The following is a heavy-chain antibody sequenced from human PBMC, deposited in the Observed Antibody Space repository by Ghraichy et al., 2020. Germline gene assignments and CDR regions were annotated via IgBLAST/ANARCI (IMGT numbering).Heavy chain of an antibody. V-gene: IGHV3-49*03. Sequence: GGSLRLSCTASGFTFGDYAMSWFRQAPGKGLEWVGFIRSKAYGGTTEYAASVKGRFTISRDDSKSIAYLQMNSLKTEDTAVYYCTRTRSSGWYFLEYWGQGTLVTVSS. CDR2: IRSKAYGGTT. D-gene: IGHD6-19*01. J-gene: IGHJ4*02. CDR3: TRTRSSGWYFLEY. CDR1: GFTFGDYA.